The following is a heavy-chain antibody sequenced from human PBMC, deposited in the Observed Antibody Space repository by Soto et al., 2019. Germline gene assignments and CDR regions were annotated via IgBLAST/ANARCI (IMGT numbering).Heavy chain of an antibody. V-gene: IGHV3-9*01. J-gene: IGHJ1*01. CDR2: INWNSGSI. Sequence: GGSLRLSCAASGFTFDDYAMHWVRQVPGKGLGWVSGINWNSGSIGYGDSVKGRFAISRDNAKNSLHLQMNSLSAEDTAFYYCVKDESINWYSGHFRHWGQGTLVTVSS. D-gene: IGHD6-13*01. CDR3: VKDESINWYSGHFRH. CDR1: GFTFDDYA.